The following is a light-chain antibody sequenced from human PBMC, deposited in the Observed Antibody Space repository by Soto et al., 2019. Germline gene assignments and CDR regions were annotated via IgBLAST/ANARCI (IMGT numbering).Light chain of an antibody. Sequence: DIQMTQSPSSLSASVGDRVTITCRPSQYISSYLNWYQQKPGKAPKLLIYSASGLQSGVPSRFSGSRSGTDFTLTISCLQPEDFATYYCQQTYIAPRTFGQGTNLEIK. J-gene: IGKJ2*01. CDR2: SAS. V-gene: IGKV1-39*01. CDR3: QQTYIAPRT. CDR1: QYISSY.